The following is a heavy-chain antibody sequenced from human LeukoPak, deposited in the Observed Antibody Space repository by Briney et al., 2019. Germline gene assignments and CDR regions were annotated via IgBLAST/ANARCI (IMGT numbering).Heavy chain of an antibody. CDR1: GFSFSSHG. Sequence: GGTLRLSCAASGFSFSSHGMSWVRQAPGRGLQWVASMKGDASLIYYVDSVKGRFTISRDNARNSLYLQMNSLRAEDTAVYFCARLFGGVTTFDYWGQGALVTASS. V-gene: IGHV3-7*01. J-gene: IGHJ4*02. D-gene: IGHD2-8*02. CDR3: ARLFGGVTTFDY. CDR2: MKGDASLI.